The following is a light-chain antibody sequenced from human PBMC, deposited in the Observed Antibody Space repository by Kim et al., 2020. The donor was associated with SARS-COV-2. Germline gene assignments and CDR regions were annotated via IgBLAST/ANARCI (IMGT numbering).Light chain of an antibody. J-gene: IGKJ1*01. Sequence: EIVLTQSPGTLSLSPGERVTLSCRASQSVRSSYVAWYQQKPGQAPRLLIYGAFTRVAGIPDRFRGSGSGTDFTLTISGLEPEDSAVYHCQQYADSPWTFGPGTKVDIK. V-gene: IGKV3-20*01. CDR3: QQYADSPWT. CDR1: QSVRSSY. CDR2: GAF.